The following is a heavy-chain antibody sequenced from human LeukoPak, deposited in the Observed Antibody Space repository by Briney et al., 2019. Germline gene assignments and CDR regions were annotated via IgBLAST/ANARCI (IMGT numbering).Heavy chain of an antibody. CDR1: GGSIINNHYY. CDR3: ARHVPSALRVVVVTSDWYFDL. D-gene: IGHD2-21*02. J-gene: IGHJ2*01. V-gene: IGHV4-39*01. Sequence: SETLSLTCTASGGSIINNHYYWGWIRQPPGKGLEWIGTVFHGGSTYYSPSLESRVTISVDTANNQFSLNLRSVTAADTALYYCARHVPSALRVVVVTSDWYFDLWGRGTLVTVSS. CDR2: VFHGGST.